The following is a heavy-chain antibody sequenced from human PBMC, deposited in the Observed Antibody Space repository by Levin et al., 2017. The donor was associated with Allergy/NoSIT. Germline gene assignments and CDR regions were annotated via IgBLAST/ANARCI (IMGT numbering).Heavy chain of an antibody. CDR1: GFTFSDYG. CDR3: TNGLGGDYEFAF. D-gene: IGHD4-17*01. Sequence: GGSLRLSCAASGFTFSDYGIHWVRQAPGKGLDWVAGISYDGTNKYYADYAKGRFTISRDNSKNTLYLQLNSLRVEDTAVYYCTNGLGGDYEFAFWGQGTLVSVSS. J-gene: IGHJ4*02. V-gene: IGHV3-30*18. CDR2: ISYDGTNK.